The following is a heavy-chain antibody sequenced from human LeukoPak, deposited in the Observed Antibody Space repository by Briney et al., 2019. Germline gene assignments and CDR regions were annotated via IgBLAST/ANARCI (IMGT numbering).Heavy chain of an antibody. CDR3: ARSRCSGGSCYAWGAAFDI. Sequence: GGSLRLSCTASGFPFYSYWMTWVRQAPGKGLEWVSYISSSSSTIYYADSVKGRFTISRDNAKNSLYLQMNSLRDEDTAVYYCARSRCSGGSCYAWGAAFDIWGQGTMVTVSS. D-gene: IGHD2-15*01. J-gene: IGHJ3*02. CDR2: ISSSSSTI. V-gene: IGHV3-48*02. CDR1: GFPFYSYW.